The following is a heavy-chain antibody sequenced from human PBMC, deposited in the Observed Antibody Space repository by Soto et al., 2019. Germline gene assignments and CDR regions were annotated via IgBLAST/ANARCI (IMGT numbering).Heavy chain of an antibody. CDR2: IIPIFGTA. D-gene: IGHD2-2*01. Sequence: SVKVSCKASGGTFSSYAISWVRQAPGQGLEWMGGIIPIFGTANYAQKFQGRVTITADESTSTAYMELSSLRSEDTAVYYCARVRGHCSSTSCYRGGYYYYYGMDVWGQGTTVTVSS. CDR3: ARVRGHCSSTSCYRGGYYYYYGMDV. J-gene: IGHJ6*02. CDR1: GGTFSSYA. V-gene: IGHV1-69*13.